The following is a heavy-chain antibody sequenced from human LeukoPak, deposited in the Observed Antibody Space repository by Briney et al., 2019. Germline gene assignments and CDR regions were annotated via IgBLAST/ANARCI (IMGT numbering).Heavy chain of an antibody. CDR2: IYYSGST. J-gene: IGHJ4*02. Sequence: PSETLSLTCTVSGGSISSYDWSWIRQPPGKGLEWIGYIYYSGSTNYNPSLKRRVTISVDTSQNQFSLKLSSVTAADTAVYYCARGLGYCSGGSCYSGDLDYWGQGTLVTVSS. CDR3: ARGLGYCSGGSCYSGDLDY. V-gene: IGHV4-59*01. D-gene: IGHD2-15*01. CDR1: GGSISSYD.